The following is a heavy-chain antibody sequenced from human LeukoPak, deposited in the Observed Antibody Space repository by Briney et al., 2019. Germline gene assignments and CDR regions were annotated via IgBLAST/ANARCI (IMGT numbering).Heavy chain of an antibody. V-gene: IGHV3-30*03. D-gene: IGHD3-22*01. CDR1: GFTFSSYG. CDR2: ISYDGSNK. J-gene: IGHJ6*02. CDR3: ARAALTVAPAYGMDV. Sequence: GGSLRLSCAASGFTFSSYGMHWVRQAPGKGLEWVAVISYDGSNKYYADSVKGRFTISRDNSKNTLYLQMNSLRSEDTAVYYCARAALTVAPAYGMDVWGQGTTVTVSS.